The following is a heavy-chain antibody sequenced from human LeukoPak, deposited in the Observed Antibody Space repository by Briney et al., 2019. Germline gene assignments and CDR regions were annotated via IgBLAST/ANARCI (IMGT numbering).Heavy chain of an antibody. V-gene: IGHV3-21*01. J-gene: IGHJ4*02. CDR2: ISSSSSYI. Sequence: PGGSLRLSCAASGFTFSSYSMNWVRQAPGKGLEWVSSISSSSSYIYYADSVKGRFTISRDNAKNSLYLQMNSLRAEDTAVYYCARGLLRYFDWSPKGFDYWGQGTLVTVSS. CDR1: GFTFSSYS. D-gene: IGHD3-9*01. CDR3: ARGLLRYFDWSPKGFDY.